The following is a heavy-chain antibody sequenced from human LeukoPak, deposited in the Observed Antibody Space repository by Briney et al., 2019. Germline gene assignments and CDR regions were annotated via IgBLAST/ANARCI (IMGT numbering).Heavy chain of an antibody. CDR3: ARGIVVVTAAENYYYYYGMDV. V-gene: IGHV1-69*04. CDR2: IIPILGIA. J-gene: IGHJ6*02. D-gene: IGHD2-21*02. CDR1: GGTFSSYA. Sequence: GASVKVSCKASGGTFSSYAISWVRQAPGQGLEWMGRIIPILGIANYAQKFQGRVTITADKSTSTAYMELSSLRSEDTAVYYCARGIVVVTAAENYYYYYGMDVWGQGTTVTVSS.